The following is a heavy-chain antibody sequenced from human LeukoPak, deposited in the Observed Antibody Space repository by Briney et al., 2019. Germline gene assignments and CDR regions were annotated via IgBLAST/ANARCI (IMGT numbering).Heavy chain of an antibody. J-gene: IGHJ4*02. D-gene: IGHD2-2*01. CDR2: ISGSADST. CDR1: RFTFGSYA. V-gene: IGHV3-23*01. Sequence: PGGSLRLSCAASRFTFGSYAMNWVRQAPGKGLEWVSTISGSADSTYYADSVKGRFTISRDNSKNTLYLQMNSLRAEDTAVYYCARDGGDVRYCSSSSCLFHFDYWGQGTLVTVSS. CDR3: ARDGGDVRYCSSSSCLFHFDY.